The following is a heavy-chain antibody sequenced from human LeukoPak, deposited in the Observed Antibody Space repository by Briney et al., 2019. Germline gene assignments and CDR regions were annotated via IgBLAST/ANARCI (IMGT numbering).Heavy chain of an antibody. V-gene: IGHV4-59*01. CDR2: IYYSGST. CDR3: ARDQPEDTSGYQFDP. J-gene: IGHJ5*02. Sequence: PSETLSLTCTVSGGSISSYYWSWIRQPPGKGLEWIGYIYYSGSTNYNPSLKSRVTISVDTSKNQFSLKLSSVTAADTAVYYCARDQPEDTSGYQFDPWGQGTLVTVSS. D-gene: IGHD3-22*01. CDR1: GGSISSYY.